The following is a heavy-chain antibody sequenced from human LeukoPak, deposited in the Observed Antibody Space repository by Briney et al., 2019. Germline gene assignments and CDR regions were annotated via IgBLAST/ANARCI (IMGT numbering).Heavy chain of an antibody. V-gene: IGHV3-7*01. CDR1: GFTFSSYS. J-gene: IGHJ4*02. Sequence: GGSLRLSCAASGFTFSSYSMNWVRQAPGKGLEWVANINEDGSEKYYLDSVRGRFTISRDNAKNSLYLQMDSLRAEDTAVYYCARDRFSFDYWGQGTLVTVSS. CDR2: INEDGSEK. D-gene: IGHD3-3*01. CDR3: ARDRFSFDY.